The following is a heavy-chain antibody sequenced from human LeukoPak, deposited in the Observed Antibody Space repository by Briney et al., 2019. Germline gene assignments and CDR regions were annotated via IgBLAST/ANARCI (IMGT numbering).Heavy chain of an antibody. CDR3: AKADGDYATAFDI. V-gene: IGHV3-23*01. CDR1: WFNFCKLP. Sequence: PGGSLRHSLSAFWFNFCKLPIRLVRQAPGKGLEWVSAISGSGGSTYYADSVKGRFTISRDNSKNTLYLQMNSLRAEDTAVYYCAKADGDYATAFDIWGQGTMVTVSS. CDR2: ISGSGGST. J-gene: IGHJ3*02. D-gene: IGHD4-17*01.